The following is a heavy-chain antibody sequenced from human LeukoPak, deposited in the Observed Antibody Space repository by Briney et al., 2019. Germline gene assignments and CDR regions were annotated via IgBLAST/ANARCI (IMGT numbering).Heavy chain of an antibody. Sequence: GASVKVSCKASGYTFTGYYMHWVRQAPGQGLEWMGWINPNSGGTNSAQKFQGRVTMTRDTSISTAYMELSGLRSDDTAVYYCARVWVSYSSDYWGQGTLVTVSS. CDR2: INPNSGGT. CDR3: ARVWVSYSSDY. D-gene: IGHD1-26*01. CDR1: GYTFTGYY. J-gene: IGHJ4*02. V-gene: IGHV1-2*02.